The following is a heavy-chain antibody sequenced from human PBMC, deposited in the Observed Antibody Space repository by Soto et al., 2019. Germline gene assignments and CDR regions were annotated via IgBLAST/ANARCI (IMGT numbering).Heavy chain of an antibody. Sequence: SETLSLTCTVSGGSISSSSYYWGWIRQPPGKGLEWIGSIYYSGSTNYNPSLKSRVTISVDTSKNQFSLKLSSVTAADTAVYYCARDVWFGELLPTTNYYYGMDVWGQGTTVTVSS. J-gene: IGHJ6*02. CDR3: ARDVWFGELLPTTNYYYGMDV. CDR1: GGSISSSSYY. CDR2: IYYSGST. D-gene: IGHD3-10*01. V-gene: IGHV4-39*07.